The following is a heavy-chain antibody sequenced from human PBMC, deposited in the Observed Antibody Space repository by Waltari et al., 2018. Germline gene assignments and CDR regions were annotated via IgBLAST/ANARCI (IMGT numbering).Heavy chain of an antibody. D-gene: IGHD3-3*01. J-gene: IGHJ5*02. CDR3: ARIASNYDFWSGSSGRFDP. Sequence: QVQLQESGPGLVKPSETLSLTCTVSGGSISSYYWSWIRQPPGKGLEWIWYIYYSGSTNPHPPLKSRVTISVDTSKNQFSLKLSSVTAADTAVYYCARIASNYDFWSGSSGRFDPWGQGTLVTVSS. V-gene: IGHV4-59*01. CDR1: GGSISSYY. CDR2: IYYSGST.